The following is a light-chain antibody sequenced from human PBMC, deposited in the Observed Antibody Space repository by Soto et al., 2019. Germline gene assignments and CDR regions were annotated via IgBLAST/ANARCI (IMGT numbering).Light chain of an antibody. J-gene: IGLJ3*02. CDR1: SSTIGAGYD. CDR3: QSYDSSLSGSNWV. CDR2: GNS. V-gene: IGLV1-40*01. Sequence: QSVLTQPPSVSGAPGQRVTISCTGISSTIGAGYDVHWYQQLPGTAPKLLIYGNSNRPSGVPERFSGSKSGTSASLAITGLQAEYEADYYCQSYDSSLSGSNWVFGGGTKLTVL.